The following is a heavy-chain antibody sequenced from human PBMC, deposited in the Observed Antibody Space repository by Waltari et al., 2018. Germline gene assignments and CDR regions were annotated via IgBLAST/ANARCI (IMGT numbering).Heavy chain of an antibody. CDR3: ATGVLWFGELPDY. CDR1: GGSFSGYY. V-gene: IGHV4-34*01. J-gene: IGHJ4*02. CDR2: INHSGST. Sequence: QVQLQQWGAGLLKPSETLSLTCAVYGGSFSGYYWSWIRQPPGKGLEWIGEINHSGSTNYNPSLKSRVTISVDTSKNQFSLKLSSVTAADTAVYYCATGVLWFGELPDYWGQGTLVTVSS. D-gene: IGHD3-10*01.